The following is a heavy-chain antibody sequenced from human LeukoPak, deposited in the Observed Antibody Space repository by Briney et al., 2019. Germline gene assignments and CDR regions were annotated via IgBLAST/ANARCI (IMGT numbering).Heavy chain of an antibody. CDR2: IIPIFGTA. CDR1: GGTFSSYA. CDR3: ARDYYGSGSYYKPFDY. D-gene: IGHD3-10*01. V-gene: IGHV1-69*13. Sequence: SSVTVSCQASGGTFSSYAISWVRQAPGQGLKWMGGIIPIFGTANYAQKFQGRVKITADESTSTAYMELSSWRSEDAVVYYCARDYYGSGSYYKPFDYWGQGTLVSVS. J-gene: IGHJ4*02.